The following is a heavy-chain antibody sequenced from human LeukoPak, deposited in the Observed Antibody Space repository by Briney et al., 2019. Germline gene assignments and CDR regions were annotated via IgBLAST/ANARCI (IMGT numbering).Heavy chain of an antibody. D-gene: IGHD3-9*01. J-gene: IGHJ4*02. CDR2: FYHGGST. V-gene: IGHV4-38-2*02. CDR1: GYSISTGYY. Sequence: SETLSLTCTVSGYSISTGYYWDWIRQPPGKGLEWIGTFYHGGSTYYNPSLKSRVTISVDTSKNQFSLNLTSVTAADTAVYYCARGPTYYDILTGPAYYFDYWGQGTLVTVSS. CDR3: ARGPTYYDILTGPAYYFDY.